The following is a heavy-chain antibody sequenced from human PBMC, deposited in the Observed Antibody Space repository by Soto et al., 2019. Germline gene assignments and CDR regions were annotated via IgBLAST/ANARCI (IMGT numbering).Heavy chain of an antibody. J-gene: IGHJ3*02. Sequence: VASVKVSCKASGYTFTNYGISWVRQAPGQGLEWMGWVNTYNGNTNHAQKVQGRVTMTTDTSTSTAYMELRSLRSDDTAVYYCARVGDYDSRGNYYAGSFDIWGQGTMVTVSS. CDR2: VNTYNGNT. V-gene: IGHV1-18*01. CDR3: ARVGDYDSRGNYYAGSFDI. CDR1: GYTFTNYG. D-gene: IGHD3-22*01.